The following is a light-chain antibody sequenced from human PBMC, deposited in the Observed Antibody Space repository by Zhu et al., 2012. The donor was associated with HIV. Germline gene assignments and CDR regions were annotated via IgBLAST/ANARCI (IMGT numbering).Light chain of an antibody. V-gene: IGKV1-NL1*01. CDR1: QPISNS. J-gene: IGKJ1*01. CDR3: QQYFSTPPWT. CDR2: ARS. Sequence: DIQTTQSPSSLSASVGDRVTITCRASQPISNSLAWYQQKPGQAPKLLLYARSRLESGVPSRFSGSGSGAHYTLTINSLQPEDFATYYCQQYFSTPPWTFGQGTEGGS.